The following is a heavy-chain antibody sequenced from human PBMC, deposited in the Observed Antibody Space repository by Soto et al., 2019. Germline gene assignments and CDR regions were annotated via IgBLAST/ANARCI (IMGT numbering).Heavy chain of an antibody. J-gene: IGHJ6*02. CDR2: ISYDGSNK. V-gene: IGHV3-30*18. CDR1: GFTFSSYG. CDR3: AKDSRSSWFRKVYYGMDV. Sequence: QVQLVESGGGVVQPGRSLRLSCAASGFTFSSYGMHWVRQAPGKGLEWVAVISYDGSNKYYADSVKGRFTISRDNSKNTLYLQMNSLRAEDTAVYYCAKDSRSSWFRKVYYGMDVWGQGTTVTVSS. D-gene: IGHD6-13*01.